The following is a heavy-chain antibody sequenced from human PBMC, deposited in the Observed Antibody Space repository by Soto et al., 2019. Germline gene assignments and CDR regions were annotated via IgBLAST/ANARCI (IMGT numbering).Heavy chain of an antibody. CDR3: AREGCSGGSCYPGGYYYYGMDV. J-gene: IGHJ6*02. V-gene: IGHV1-69*01. Sequence: QVQLVQSGAEVKKPGSSVKVSCKASGGTFSSYAISWVRQAPGQGLEWMGGIIPIFGTANYAQKFQGRVTITADEFTSTAYMELSSLRSEDTAVYYCAREGCSGGSCYPGGYYYYGMDVWGQGTTVTVSS. CDR2: IIPIFGTA. CDR1: GGTFSSYA. D-gene: IGHD2-15*01.